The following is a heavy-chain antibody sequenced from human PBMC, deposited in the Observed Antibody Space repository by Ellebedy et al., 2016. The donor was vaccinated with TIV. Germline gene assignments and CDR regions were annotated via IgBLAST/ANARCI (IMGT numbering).Heavy chain of an antibody. V-gene: IGHV3-7*01. J-gene: IGHJ4*02. CDR1: GFTFSGYW. Sequence: PGGSLRLSCAASGFTFSGYWMSRVRQAPGKGLEWVANIKEDGSEAYYVDSVKGRFTISSDNAKSTLYLQMNSLRVEDTAVYYCVRWGEFWGRGTLVTVSS. D-gene: IGHD3-16*01. CDR3: VRWGEF. CDR2: IKEDGSEA.